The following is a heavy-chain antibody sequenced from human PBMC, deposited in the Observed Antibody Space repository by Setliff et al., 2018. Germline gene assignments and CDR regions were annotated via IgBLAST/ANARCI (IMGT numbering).Heavy chain of an antibody. J-gene: IGHJ5*02. V-gene: IGHV1-69-2*01. D-gene: IGHD3-10*01. CDR3: ATLSKYPYGSGSYMGIRRFDP. CDR1: GYTFTDYY. Sequence: GASVKVSCKASGYTFTDYYMHWVQQAPGKGLEWMGRVDPEDGETISAEKFQGRVTITADTSTDTAYMELSSLRSEDTAVYYCATLSKYPYGSGSYMGIRRFDPWGQGTRVTVSS. CDR2: VDPEDGET.